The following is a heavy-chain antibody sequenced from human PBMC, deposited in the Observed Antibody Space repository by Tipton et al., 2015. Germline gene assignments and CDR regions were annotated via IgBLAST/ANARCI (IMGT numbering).Heavy chain of an antibody. D-gene: IGHD4-23*01. Sequence: TLSLTCTVSGGSVSSGSYYWSWIRQPPGKGLEWIGYISYTETSHYNPSLKSRVTMSVATSKNQFSLRLSSVTASDTAVYYCARARGRHGGLFGSWGQGILVTVSS. J-gene: IGHJ4*02. CDR2: ISYTETS. CDR3: ARARGRHGGLFGS. V-gene: IGHV4-61*01. CDR1: GGSVSSGSYY.